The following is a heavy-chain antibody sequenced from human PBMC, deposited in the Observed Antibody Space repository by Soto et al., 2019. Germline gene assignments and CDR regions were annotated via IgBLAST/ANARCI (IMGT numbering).Heavy chain of an antibody. Sequence: SETLSLTCTVSGCSISSYYWSWIRQPPGKGLEWIGYIYYSGSTNYNPSLKSRVTISVDTSKNQFSLKLSSVTAADTAVYYCARSLSGYYYYYGMDVWGQGTTVTVSS. CDR3: ARSLSGYYYYYGMDV. CDR1: GCSISSYY. J-gene: IGHJ6*02. CDR2: IYYSGST. V-gene: IGHV4-59*01. D-gene: IGHD1-26*01.